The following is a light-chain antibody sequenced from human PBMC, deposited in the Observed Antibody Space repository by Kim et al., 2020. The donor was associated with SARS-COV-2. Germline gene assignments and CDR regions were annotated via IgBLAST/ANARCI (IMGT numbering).Light chain of an antibody. CDR2: DAS. Sequence: ASVGDRVTITCQASQDIEKYLNWFQQKPGKAPKLLIYDASNLEFGVPSRFSGSGSGTHFSFTITSLHPEDVATYYCQQSDKLPLTFGPGTKVDIK. V-gene: IGKV1-33*01. CDR3: QQSDKLPLT. J-gene: IGKJ3*01. CDR1: QDIEKY.